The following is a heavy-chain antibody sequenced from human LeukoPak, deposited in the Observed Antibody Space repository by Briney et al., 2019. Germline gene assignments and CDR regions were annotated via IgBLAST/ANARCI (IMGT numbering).Heavy chain of an antibody. V-gene: IGHV3-74*01. J-gene: IGHJ4*02. CDR3: ARGRPGKFDY. Sequence: GGSLRLSCAASGLTFTSSWMHWVRQAPGKGLVWVSYISPDGSSPTYADSVEGRFTVSRDNAKNTLYLQMNSLRAEDTAVYYCARGRPGKFDYWGREPWSPSPQ. CDR2: ISPDGSSP. D-gene: IGHD4-23*01. CDR1: GLTFTSSW.